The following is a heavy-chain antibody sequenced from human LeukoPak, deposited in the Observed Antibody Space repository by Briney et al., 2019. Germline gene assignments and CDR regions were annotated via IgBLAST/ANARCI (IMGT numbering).Heavy chain of an antibody. D-gene: IGHD2-21*02. CDR3: ARVAASCGGDCYSDY. J-gene: IGHJ4*02. Sequence: GASVKVSCKASGYTLTSYYMHWVRQAPGQGLEWMGIINPSGGSTSYAQKFQGRVTMTRDTSTSTVYMELSSLRSEDTAVYYCARVAASCGGDCYSDYWGQGTLVTVSS. V-gene: IGHV1-46*01. CDR2: INPSGGST. CDR1: GYTLTSYY.